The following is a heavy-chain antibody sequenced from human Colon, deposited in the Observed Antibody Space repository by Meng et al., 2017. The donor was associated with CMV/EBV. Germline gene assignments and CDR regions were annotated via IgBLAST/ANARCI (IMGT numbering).Heavy chain of an antibody. J-gene: IGHJ4*02. CDR3: ARAPSTYYDFWSGYYYFDY. V-gene: IGHV3-21*01. CDR1: GFTFSSYS. CDR2: ISTSSYI. D-gene: IGHD3-3*01. Sequence: GESLKISCAASGFTFSSYSMNWVRQAPGKGLEWVSSISTSSYIYYADSVKGRFTISRDNAKNSLYLQMNSLRAEDTAVYYCARAPSTYYDFWSGYYYFDYWGQGTLVTVSS.